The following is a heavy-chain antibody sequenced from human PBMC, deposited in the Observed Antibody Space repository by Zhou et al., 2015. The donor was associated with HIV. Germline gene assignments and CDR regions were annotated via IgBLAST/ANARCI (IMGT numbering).Heavy chain of an antibody. D-gene: IGHD6-6*01. Sequence: QVQLVQSGTEVKKPGSSVKVSCKASGGTFSGSDICWVRQAPGQGLEWMGGIIPVLGTTHYAQRFQGRVSITADRSTSTAYMELRSLTSEDTAVYYCARDRGAARPDWRYFDLWGRGTLVTVSS. V-gene: IGHV1-69*06. CDR2: IIPVLGTT. CDR3: ARDRGAARPDWRYFDL. CDR1: GGTFSGSD. J-gene: IGHJ2*01.